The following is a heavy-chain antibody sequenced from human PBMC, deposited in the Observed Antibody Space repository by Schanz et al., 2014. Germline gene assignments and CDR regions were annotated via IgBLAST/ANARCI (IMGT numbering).Heavy chain of an antibody. CDR1: GGTFSSFG. CDR3: AREVGLYDRGWFDP. Sequence: QVQLVQSGAEVKKPGPSVKVSCKASGGTFSSFGINWVRQAPGQGLEWMGRIVPIAGITNYAQRFQGRVTITADKSSDTAYMELSSLRSEDTAVYYCAREVGLYDRGWFDPWGQGTLVTVSS. CDR2: IVPIAGIT. J-gene: IGHJ5*02. V-gene: IGHV1-69*09. D-gene: IGHD3-22*01.